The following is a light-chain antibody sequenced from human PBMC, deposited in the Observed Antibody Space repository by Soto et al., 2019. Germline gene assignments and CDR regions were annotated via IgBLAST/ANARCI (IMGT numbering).Light chain of an antibody. J-gene: IGKJ2*01. CDR2: DAS. Sequence: DIQMNQSPSSLSASVGDRITITCQASQDISNYLNWYHQKPGKAPKLLIYDASNLETGVPSRFSGSGSGTDFTFTISSLQPEDIATYYCQQYEILPLTFGQGTKLEIK. CDR3: QQYEILPLT. V-gene: IGKV1-33*01. CDR1: QDISNY.